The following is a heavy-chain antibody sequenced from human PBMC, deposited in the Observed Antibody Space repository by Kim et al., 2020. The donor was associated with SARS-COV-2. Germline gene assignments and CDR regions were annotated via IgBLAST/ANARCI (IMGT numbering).Heavy chain of an antibody. CDR2: MNPNSGNT. D-gene: IGHD2-2*01. V-gene: IGHV1-8*01. J-gene: IGHJ5*02. CDR3: ARVCRSGRSDWFDP. Sequence: ASVKVSCKASGYTFTSYDINWVRQATGQGLEWMGWMNPNSGNTGYAQKFQGRVTMTRNTSISTAYMELSSLRSEDTAVYYCARVCRSGRSDWFDPWGQGTLVTVSS. CDR1: GYTFTSYD.